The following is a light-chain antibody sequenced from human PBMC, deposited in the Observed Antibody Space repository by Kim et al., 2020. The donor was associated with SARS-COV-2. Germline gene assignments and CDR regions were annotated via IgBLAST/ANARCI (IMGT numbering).Light chain of an antibody. Sequence: DIVLTQSPATLSLSPGERATLSCGASHSISSSYLAWYQQKPGLAPRLLMYDASRRATGIPDRFSGSGSGTDFTLTISRPEPEDFAVYYCMQYGSSPGTFGQGTQVDIK. CDR3: MQYGSSPGT. CDR2: DAS. J-gene: IGKJ1*01. CDR1: HSISSSY. V-gene: IGKV3D-20*01.